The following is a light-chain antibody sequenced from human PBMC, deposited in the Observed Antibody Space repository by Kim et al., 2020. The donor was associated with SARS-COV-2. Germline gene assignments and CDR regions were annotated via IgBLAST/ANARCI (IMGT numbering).Light chain of an antibody. CDR2: KAS. V-gene: IGKV1-5*03. Sequence: ASVGDRVTITCRASQSISTWLAWYQQKPGKAPNLLIYKASRLESGVPSRFSGSGSGTEFTLTISSLQPDDLATYYCQQYNDFPWTFGQGTKVDIK. CDR3: QQYNDFPWT. J-gene: IGKJ1*01. CDR1: QSISTW.